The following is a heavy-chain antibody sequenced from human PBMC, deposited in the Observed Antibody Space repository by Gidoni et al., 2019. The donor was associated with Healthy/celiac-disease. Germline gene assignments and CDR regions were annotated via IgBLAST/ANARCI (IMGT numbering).Heavy chain of an antibody. CDR1: GGSFSGYY. CDR2: INHSGST. J-gene: IGHJ4*02. D-gene: IGHD3-10*01. Sequence: QVQLQQWGAGLLKPSETLSLTCAVYGGSFSGYYWSWIRQPPGKGLEWIGEINHSGSTNYNPSLKSRVTITVDTSKNQFSLKLSSVTAADTAVYYCKVMVRGVTYLLDYWGQGTLVTVSS. V-gene: IGHV4-34*01. CDR3: KVMVRGVTYLLDY.